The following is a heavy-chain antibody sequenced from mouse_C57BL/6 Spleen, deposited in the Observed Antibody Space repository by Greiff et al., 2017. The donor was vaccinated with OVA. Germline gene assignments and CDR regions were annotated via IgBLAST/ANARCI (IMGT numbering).Heavy chain of an antibody. CDR2: INPSTGGT. CDR3: ARSYYGSSLGWCAY. D-gene: IGHD1-1*01. J-gene: IGHJ3*01. CDR1: GYSFTGYY. V-gene: IGHV1-42*01. Sequence: EVKLQQSGPELVKPGASVKISCKASGYSFTGYYMNWVKQSPEKSLEWIGEINPSTGGTTYNQKFKAKATLTVDKSSSTAYMQLKSLTSEDAAVYYCARSYYGSSLGWCAYWGQGTLVTVSA.